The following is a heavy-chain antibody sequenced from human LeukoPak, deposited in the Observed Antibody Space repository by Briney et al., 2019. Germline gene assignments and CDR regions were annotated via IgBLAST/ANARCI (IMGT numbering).Heavy chain of an antibody. CDR1: GFTFSSYE. D-gene: IGHD3-22*01. J-gene: IGHJ4*02. Sequence: GGSLRLSCAASGFTFSSYEMNWVRQAPGKGLEWVSYISSSGSTIYYADSVKGRFTISRDNAKNSLYLQMNSLRAEDTAVYYCAKDHEGDYYDSGGYYCCWGQGTLVTVSS. V-gene: IGHV3-48*03. CDR2: ISSSGSTI. CDR3: AKDHEGDYYDSGGYYCC.